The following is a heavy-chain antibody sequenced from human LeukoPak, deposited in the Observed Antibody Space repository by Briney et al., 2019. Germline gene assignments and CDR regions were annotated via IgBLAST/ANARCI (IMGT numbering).Heavy chain of an antibody. CDR1: GFTFSSYS. J-gene: IGHJ5*02. CDR2: ISSSSSYI. D-gene: IGHD2-2*02. Sequence: PGGSLRLSCAASGFTFSSYSMNWVRQAPGKGLEWVSSISSSSSYIYFADSVKGRFTISRDNAKNSLYLQMNSLRAEDTAVYYCARDPFIVPAAIGWFDPWGQGTLVTVSS. V-gene: IGHV3-21*01. CDR3: ARDPFIVPAAIGWFDP.